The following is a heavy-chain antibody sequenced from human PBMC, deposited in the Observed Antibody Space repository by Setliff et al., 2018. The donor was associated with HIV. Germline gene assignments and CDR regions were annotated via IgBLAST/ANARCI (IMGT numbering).Heavy chain of an antibody. CDR1: GGTFSSYA. CDR3: ARSKGAVAGVDAFDI. J-gene: IGHJ3*02. D-gene: IGHD6-19*01. Sequence: SVKVSCKASGGTFSSYAISWVRQAPGQGLEWMGGIIPILGIANYAQKFQGRVTIAADESTSTAYMELSSLRSEDTAVYYCARSKGAVAGVDAFDIWGQGTMVTVSS. CDR2: IIPILGIA. V-gene: IGHV1-69*10.